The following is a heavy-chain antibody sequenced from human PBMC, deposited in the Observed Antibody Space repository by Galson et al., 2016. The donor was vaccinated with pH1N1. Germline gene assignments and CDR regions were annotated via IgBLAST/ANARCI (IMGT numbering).Heavy chain of an antibody. J-gene: IGHJ2*01. Sequence: SLRLSCAASGFTFSSNGMSWVRQAPGKGLEWVSAISGNGGSTYYADSVKGRFTISRDNSKNTLYLQMNGLRAEDTAVYYCARTGTEDYYDSSGYYYVYWYFDLWGRGTLVTVSS. CDR1: GFTFSSNG. CDR2: ISGNGGST. CDR3: ARTGTEDYYDSSGYYYVYWYFDL. D-gene: IGHD3-22*01. V-gene: IGHV3-23*01.